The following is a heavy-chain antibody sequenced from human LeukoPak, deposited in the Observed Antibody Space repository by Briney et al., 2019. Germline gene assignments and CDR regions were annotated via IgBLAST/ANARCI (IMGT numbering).Heavy chain of an antibody. D-gene: IGHD6-13*01. Sequence: SETLSLTCTVSGGSISSSSYYWGWIRQPPGKGLEWIGSIYHSGSTYYNPSLKSRVTISVDTSKNQFSLKLSSVTAADTAVYYCASGQQLVLSYWGQGTLVTVSS. J-gene: IGHJ4*02. CDR1: GGSISSSSYY. CDR2: IYHSGST. CDR3: ASGQQLVLSY. V-gene: IGHV4-39*01.